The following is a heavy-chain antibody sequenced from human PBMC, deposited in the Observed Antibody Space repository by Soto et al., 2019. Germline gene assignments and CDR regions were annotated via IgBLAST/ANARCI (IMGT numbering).Heavy chain of an antibody. J-gene: IGHJ3*02. CDR1: GYIFIRYG. V-gene: IGHV1-18*01. D-gene: IGHD3-16*02. CDR2: ISAYKGDT. Sequence: QVQLVQSGAEVKKPGASVKVSCKASGYIFIRYGISWVREAPGQGLEWMGWISAYKGDTNYAQKVQGRVTMTTDTSTSTAYMEVRSPRFDDTAVYYCARTSYVWGSYRSDDALDIWGQGTMVTVSS. CDR3: ARTSYVWGSYRSDDALDI.